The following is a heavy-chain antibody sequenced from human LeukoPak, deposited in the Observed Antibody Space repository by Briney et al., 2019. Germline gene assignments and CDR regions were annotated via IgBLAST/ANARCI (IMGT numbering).Heavy chain of an antibody. CDR1: GGSISSYY. CDR3: ARATSTVPLYDY. D-gene: IGHD4-17*01. CDR2: IYTSGST. J-gene: IGHJ4*02. V-gene: IGHV4-4*07. Sequence: SETLSLTCTVSGGSISSYYWSWIRQPAGKGLEWIGRIYTSGSTNYNPSLKSRVTISVDRSKNQFSLKLSSVTAADTAVYYCARATSTVPLYDYWGQGTLVTVSS.